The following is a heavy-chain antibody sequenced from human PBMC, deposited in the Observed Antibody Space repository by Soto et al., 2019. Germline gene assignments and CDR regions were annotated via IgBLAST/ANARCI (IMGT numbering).Heavy chain of an antibody. CDR3: ARDLGGYDSPY. D-gene: IGHD5-12*01. CDR1: GFTFISYS. CDR2: ISSSSSYI. V-gene: IGHV3-21*01. Sequence: GGSLRLSCAASGFTFISYSMNWVRQAPGKGLEWVSSISSSSSYIYYADSVKGRFTISRDNAKNSLYLQMNSLRAEDTAVYYCARDLGGYDSPYWGQGTLVTVSS. J-gene: IGHJ4*02.